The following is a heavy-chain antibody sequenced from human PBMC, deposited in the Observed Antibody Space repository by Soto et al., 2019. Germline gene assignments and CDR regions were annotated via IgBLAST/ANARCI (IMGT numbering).Heavy chain of an antibody. CDR3: ARAVYSGYENTYYFDY. CDR1: GYTFTGYY. CDR2: INPNSGGT. Sequence: ASVKVSCKASGYTFTGYYMHWVRQAPGQGLEWMGWINPNSGGTNYAQKFQGWVTMTRDTSISTAYMELSRLRSDDTALYYCARAVYSGYENTYYFDYWGQGTLVTVSS. J-gene: IGHJ4*02. V-gene: IGHV1-2*04. D-gene: IGHD5-12*01.